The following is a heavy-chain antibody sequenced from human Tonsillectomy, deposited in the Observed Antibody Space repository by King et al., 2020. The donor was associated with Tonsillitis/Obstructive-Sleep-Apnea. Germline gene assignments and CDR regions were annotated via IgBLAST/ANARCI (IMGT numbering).Heavy chain of an antibody. D-gene: IGHD6-13*01. CDR2: IDTSGNT. J-gene: IGHJ5*02. Sequence: QLQESGPGLVKPSETLSLTCTVSGGSISSYYWSWIRQPAGKGLEWIGLIDTSGNTNYNPSLKTRVTMSVDTSKNQFSLKLSSVTAADTAVYYCARDLSSSPSIRCDPWGPQILLPVSS. CDR3: ARDLSSSPSIRCDP. V-gene: IGHV4-4*07. CDR1: GGSISSYY.